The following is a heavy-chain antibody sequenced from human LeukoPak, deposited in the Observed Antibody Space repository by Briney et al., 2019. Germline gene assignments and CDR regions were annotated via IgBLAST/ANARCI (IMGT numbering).Heavy chain of an antibody. D-gene: IGHD5-24*01. V-gene: IGHV1-8*03. CDR1: ESTFTSND. Sequence: ASVKVSCKASESTFTSNDINWVRQATGQGLEWRGGMNPNSGNTGYAQKFQGRVTITRNTSISTAYMELSSLRSEDTAVYYCARVKPWDGYNPYYFDYWGQGTLVTVSS. CDR3: ARVKPWDGYNPYYFDY. J-gene: IGHJ4*02. CDR2: MNPNSGNT.